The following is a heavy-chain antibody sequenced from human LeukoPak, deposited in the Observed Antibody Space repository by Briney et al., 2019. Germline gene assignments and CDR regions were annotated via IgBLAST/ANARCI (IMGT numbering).Heavy chain of an antibody. J-gene: IGHJ4*02. CDR3: AREGGPYRPLDY. Sequence: SGTLSLTCGVSGGSITSTNYWTWVRQPPGKGLEWIGEVNLQGSTNYNPSLMGRVAISVDMSENHISPQLTSVTAADTAVYYCAREGGPYRPLDYSGQGTLVTVSS. CDR2: VNLQGST. V-gene: IGHV4-4*02. CDR1: GGSITSTNY.